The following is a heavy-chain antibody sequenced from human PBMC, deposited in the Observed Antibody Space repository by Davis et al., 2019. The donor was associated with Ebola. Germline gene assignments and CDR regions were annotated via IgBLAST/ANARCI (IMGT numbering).Heavy chain of an antibody. CDR2: FVPEDGKT. V-gene: IGHV1-24*01. CDR1: GYTLTELS. CDR3: ATTTPPNFDYVWGGYPEGFY. D-gene: IGHD3-16*01. Sequence: VKVSCKVSGYTLTELSIHWVRQAPGKGLEWMGGFVPEDGKTIYAQKFQGRVTMTEDTSTDIAYMDLSSLTSEDTAVYYCATTTPPNFDYVWGGYPEGFYWGQGTLVTVSS. J-gene: IGHJ4*02.